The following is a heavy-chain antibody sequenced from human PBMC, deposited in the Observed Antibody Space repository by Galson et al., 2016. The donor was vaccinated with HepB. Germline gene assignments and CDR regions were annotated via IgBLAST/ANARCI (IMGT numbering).Heavy chain of an antibody. CDR2: INSDGSST. Sequence: SLRLSCAASGFNFNSYWMHWVRQAPGKGLVWVSRINSDGSSTSYADSVKGRFTISRDHAKNTLYLQMNSLRAEDTAVYYCGKGVNGIPRVYDYWGQGTLVTVSS. J-gene: IGHJ4*02. CDR1: GFNFNSYW. D-gene: IGHD2-8*01. V-gene: IGHV3-74*01. CDR3: GKGVNGIPRVYDY.